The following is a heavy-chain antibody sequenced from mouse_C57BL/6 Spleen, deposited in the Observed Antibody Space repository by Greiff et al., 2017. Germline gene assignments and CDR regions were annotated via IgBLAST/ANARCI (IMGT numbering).Heavy chain of an antibody. V-gene: IGHV1-69*01. Sequence: LQQPFSSLFIPFSSVKLSCKASGYTFTSYWMHWVKQRPGQGLEWIGEIDPSDSYTNYNQKFKGKSTLTVDKSSSTAYMQLSSLTSEDSAVYYCARYYYGSSYFDYWGQGTTLTVSS. CDR3: ARYYYGSSYFDY. CDR2: IDPSDSYT. D-gene: IGHD1-1*01. CDR1: GYTFTSYW. J-gene: IGHJ2*01.